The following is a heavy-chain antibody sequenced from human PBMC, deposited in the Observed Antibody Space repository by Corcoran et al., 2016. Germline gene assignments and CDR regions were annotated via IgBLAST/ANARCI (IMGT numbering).Heavy chain of an antibody. Sequence: QVQLQESGPGLVKPSETLSLTCTVSGGSISSYYWSWIRQPAGKGLEWIGRIYTSGSTNYNPSLKSRVTMSVDTSKNQFSLKLSSVTAADTAVYYCVRSKVAYYDSPYGMDVWGQGTTVTVSS. D-gene: IGHD3-22*01. CDR2: IYTSGST. J-gene: IGHJ6*02. CDR3: VRSKVAYYDSPYGMDV. CDR1: GGSISSYY. V-gene: IGHV4-4*07.